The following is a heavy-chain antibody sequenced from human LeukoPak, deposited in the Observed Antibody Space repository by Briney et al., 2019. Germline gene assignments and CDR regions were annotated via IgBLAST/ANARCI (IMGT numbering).Heavy chain of an antibody. D-gene: IGHD3-22*01. CDR1: GGSISSYY. CDR2: IHTSGGT. J-gene: IGHJ4*02. V-gene: IGHV4-4*07. Sequence: SETLSLTCTVSGGSISSYYWSWIRQPAGKGLEWIGRIHTSGGTNYNPSPKSRVTMSVDTSKNQFSLKLSSVTAADTAVYYCARDKYYYDSSASIRFDYWGQGTLVTVSS. CDR3: ARDKYYYDSSASIRFDY.